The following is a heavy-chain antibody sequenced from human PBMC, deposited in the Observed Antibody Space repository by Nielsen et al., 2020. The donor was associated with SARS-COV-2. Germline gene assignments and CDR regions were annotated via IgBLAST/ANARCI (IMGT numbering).Heavy chain of an antibody. CDR3: ARGGIKETYFDY. CDR1: GYTLTELS. CDR2: FDPEDGET. D-gene: IGHD2-21*01. Sequence: ASVQVSCKVSGYTLTELSMHWVRQAPGKGLEWMGGFDPEDGETIYAQKFQGRVTITADKSTSTAYMELSSLRSEDTAVYYWARGGIKETYFDYWGQGTLVTVSS. V-gene: IGHV1-24*01. J-gene: IGHJ4*02.